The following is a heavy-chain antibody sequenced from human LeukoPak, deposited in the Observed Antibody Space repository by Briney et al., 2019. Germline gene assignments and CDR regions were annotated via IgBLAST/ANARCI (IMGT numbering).Heavy chain of an antibody. D-gene: IGHD6-19*01. CDR3: ARDPTAGSGWFGRGYFDC. V-gene: IGHV3-30*04. CDR2: ISYDGSNK. CDR1: GFTFSSYA. Sequence: GGSLRLSCAASGFTFSSYAMHWVRQAPGKGLEWVAVISYDGSNKYYADSVKGRFTISRDNSKNTLYLQMNSLRAEDTAVYYCARDPTAGSGWFGRGYFDCWGQGTLVTVSS. J-gene: IGHJ4*02.